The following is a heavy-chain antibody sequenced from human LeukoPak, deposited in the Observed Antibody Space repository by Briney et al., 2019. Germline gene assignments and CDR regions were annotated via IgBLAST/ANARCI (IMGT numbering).Heavy chain of an antibody. V-gene: IGHV4-61*08. CDR2: IYYSGST. Sequence: SETLSLTCTVSGGSISSGGYYWSWIRQPPGKGLEWIGYIYYSGSTNYNPPLKSRVTISVDTSKNQFSLKLSSVTAADTAVYYCARVSYDSTLFDYWGQGTLVTVSS. CDR3: ARVSYDSTLFDY. J-gene: IGHJ4*02. CDR1: GGSISSGGYY. D-gene: IGHD3-22*01.